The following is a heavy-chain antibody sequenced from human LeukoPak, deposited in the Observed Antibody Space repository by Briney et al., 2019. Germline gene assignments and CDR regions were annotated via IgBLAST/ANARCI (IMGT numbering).Heavy chain of an antibody. V-gene: IGHV5-51*01. CDR2: IYPDDSSDT. D-gene: IGHD2-15*01. CDR1: GYTFTSYW. Sequence: GESLKISCKGTGYTFTSYWIGWVRQMPGKGLEWMGIIYPDDSSDTRYSPSFQGQVTISADKSISTAYPQWSSLKASDTAMYYCARRYCSGRSCYYFDFWGQGTLVTVSS. J-gene: IGHJ4*02. CDR3: ARRYCSGRSCYYFDF.